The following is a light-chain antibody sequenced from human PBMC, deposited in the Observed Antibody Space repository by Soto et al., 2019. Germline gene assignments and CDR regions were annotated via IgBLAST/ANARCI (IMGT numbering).Light chain of an antibody. V-gene: IGKV3-11*01. CDR2: DAS. Sequence: EIVLTQSPATLSLSPGERATLSCRASQSVSSNLLWYQQKPGQAPRLLIYDASNRATGIPARFSGSGSGTDFTPTISSLEPEDFAVYYCQQRSNWPPYTFGQGTKRESK. J-gene: IGKJ2*01. CDR1: QSVSSN. CDR3: QQRSNWPPYT.